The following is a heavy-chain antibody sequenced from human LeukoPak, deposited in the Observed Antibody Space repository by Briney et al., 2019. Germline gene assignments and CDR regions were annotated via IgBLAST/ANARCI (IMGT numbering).Heavy chain of an antibody. D-gene: IGHD3-9*01. J-gene: IGHJ6*02. CDR3: ARGPYYDILTGYYDEAMGYYYYGMDV. V-gene: IGHV3-23*01. CDR2: ISGSGGST. Sequence: GGSLRLSCAASGFTFSSYAMSWVRQAPGKGLEWVSAISGSGGSTYYADSVKGRFTISRDNSKNTLYLQMNSLRSDDTAVYYCARGPYYDILTGYYDEAMGYYYYGMDVWGQGTTVTVSS. CDR1: GFTFSSYA.